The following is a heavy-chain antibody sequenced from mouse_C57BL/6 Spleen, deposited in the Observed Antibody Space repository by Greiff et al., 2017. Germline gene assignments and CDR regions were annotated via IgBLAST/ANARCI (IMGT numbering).Heavy chain of an antibody. D-gene: IGHD3-2*02. CDR1: GYTFTSYW. CDR2: IDPSDSET. Sequence: QVQLKQPGAELVRPGSSVKLSCKASGYTFTSYWMHWVKQRPIQGLEWIGNIDPSDSETHYNQKFKDKATLTVDKSSSTAYMQLSSLTSEDSAVYYCAREGDSSGYLAYWGQGTLVTVAA. CDR3: AREGDSSGYLAY. J-gene: IGHJ3*01. V-gene: IGHV1-52*01.